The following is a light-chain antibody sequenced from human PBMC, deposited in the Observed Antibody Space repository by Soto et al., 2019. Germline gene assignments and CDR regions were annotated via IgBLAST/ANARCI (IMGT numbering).Light chain of an antibody. Sequence: EKFVTASPGPLSVSPGARATLSCRASHSVSSNLAWHQQRPGQAPRLLIYGASTRAPGFPARFGGSGSGTDFTLTISSLEPKDFAVYYCQQRSNWPGTFGQGTKVDIK. V-gene: IGKV3-15*01. CDR3: QQRSNWPGT. J-gene: IGKJ1*01. CDR1: HSVSSN. CDR2: GAS.